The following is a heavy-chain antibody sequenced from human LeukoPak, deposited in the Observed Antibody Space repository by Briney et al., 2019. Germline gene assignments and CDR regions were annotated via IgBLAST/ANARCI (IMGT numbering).Heavy chain of an antibody. V-gene: IGHV1-8*01. Sequence: ASVEVSCKASGYTFTSYDINWVRQATGQGLEWMGWMNPNSGNTGYAQKFQGRVTMTRNTSISTAYMELSSLRSEDTAVYYCARHGFKGYYYYGMDVWGQGTTVTVSS. CDR1: GYTFTSYD. CDR2: MNPNSGNT. D-gene: IGHD2-2*03. CDR3: ARHGFKGYYYYGMDV. J-gene: IGHJ6*02.